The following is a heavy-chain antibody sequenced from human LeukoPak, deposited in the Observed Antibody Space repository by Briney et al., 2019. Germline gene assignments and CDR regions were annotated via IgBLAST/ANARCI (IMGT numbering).Heavy chain of an antibody. CDR1: SGSISSYY. Sequence: TSETLSLTCSVSSGSISSYYWSWIRQPPGKGLEWIGYFYNSGTTNYNPSLKSRVTISVDTSKNQFSLKLSSVTAADTAVYYCARYFSGLDYWGQGTLVTVSS. CDR3: ARYFSGLDY. V-gene: IGHV4-59*01. J-gene: IGHJ4*02. CDR2: FYNSGTT. D-gene: IGHD3-10*01.